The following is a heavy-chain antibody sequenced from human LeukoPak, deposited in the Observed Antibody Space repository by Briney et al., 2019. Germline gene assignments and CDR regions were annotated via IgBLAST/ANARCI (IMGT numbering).Heavy chain of an antibody. CDR1: GGSISSYY. V-gene: IGHV4-4*07. Sequence: SETLSLTCTVSGGSISSYYWSWIRQPAGKGLEWIGRIYTSGSTNYNPSLKSRVTISVDKSKNQFSLKLSSVTAADTAVYYCARVGETSGNSGGWFDPWGQGTLVTVSS. D-gene: IGHD4-23*01. CDR2: IYTSGST. J-gene: IGHJ5*02. CDR3: ARVGETSGNSGGWFDP.